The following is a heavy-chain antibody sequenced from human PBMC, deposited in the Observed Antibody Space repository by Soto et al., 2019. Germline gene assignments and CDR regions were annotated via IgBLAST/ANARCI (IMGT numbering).Heavy chain of an antibody. Sequence: EVQLLESGGDLIQPGGSLRLSCAASGFTFSSYAISWVRQAPGKGLGWVSAISSSGGSTFYADSVKGRFTISRDNSRNTLYLQMNSLRAEDTARYYCAKYQPMTQPRPYFDYWGQGTLVTGSS. V-gene: IGHV3-23*01. D-gene: IGHD3-22*01. CDR2: ISSSGGST. CDR1: GFTFSSYA. J-gene: IGHJ4*02. CDR3: AKYQPMTQPRPYFDY.